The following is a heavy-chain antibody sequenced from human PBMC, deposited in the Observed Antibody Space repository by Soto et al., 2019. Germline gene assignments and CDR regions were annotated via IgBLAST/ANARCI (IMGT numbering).Heavy chain of an antibody. D-gene: IGHD6-6*01. CDR3: ASRSGQLPYYFDY. Sequence: GASVKVSCKASGFTFSNYGITWVRQAPGQGLEWMGWISAYNGIANYAQKLQGRVTMTTDTSTSTAYMELRSLRSDDTAVYYCASRSGQLPYYFDYWGQGTLVTVSS. V-gene: IGHV1-18*01. CDR2: ISAYNGIA. CDR1: GFTFSNYG. J-gene: IGHJ4*02.